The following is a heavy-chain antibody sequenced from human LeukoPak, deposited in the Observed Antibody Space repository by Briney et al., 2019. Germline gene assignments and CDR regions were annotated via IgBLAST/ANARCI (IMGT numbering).Heavy chain of an antibody. CDR1: GGSISSGDYY. Sequence: SETLSLTCTVSGGSISSGDYYWSWIRQPPGKGLEWIGYIYYSGSTYYNPSLKSRVTISVDTSKNQFSLKLSSVTAADTAVYYCARDIGCSSTSCYYLYSSGFDPWGQGTLVTVSS. CDR3: ARDIGCSSTSCYYLYSSGFDP. V-gene: IGHV4-30-4*01. J-gene: IGHJ5*02. D-gene: IGHD2-2*01. CDR2: IYYSGST.